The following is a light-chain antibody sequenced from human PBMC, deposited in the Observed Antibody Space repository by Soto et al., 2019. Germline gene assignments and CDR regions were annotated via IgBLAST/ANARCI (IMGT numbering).Light chain of an antibody. J-gene: IGKJ1*01. Sequence: EIVLTQSPGTLSLSPWERATLSCRASQSVSSSYLAWYQQKPGQAPRLLIHGASTRATGFPARFSGSGSGTDFTLTISSLQSEDFAVYYCQQYNNWPGAFGQGTKVDIK. CDR3: QQYNNWPGA. CDR1: QSVSSSY. V-gene: IGKV3-15*01. CDR2: GAS.